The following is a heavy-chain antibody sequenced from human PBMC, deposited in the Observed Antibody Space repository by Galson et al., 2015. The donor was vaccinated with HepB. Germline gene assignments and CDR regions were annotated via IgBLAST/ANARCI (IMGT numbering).Heavy chain of an antibody. Sequence: SLRLSCAGSGFTFSSYAMTWVRQAPGKGLEWVSAITSSGGSTYYADSVKGRFTISRDNSKNTLYLQMNSLRAEDTAMYYCAKDRYTSSSGIAYYFDYWGQGTLVTVSS. CDR3: AKDRYTSSSGIAYYFDY. CDR2: ITSSGGST. J-gene: IGHJ4*02. CDR1: GFTFSSYA. V-gene: IGHV3-23*01. D-gene: IGHD3-10*01.